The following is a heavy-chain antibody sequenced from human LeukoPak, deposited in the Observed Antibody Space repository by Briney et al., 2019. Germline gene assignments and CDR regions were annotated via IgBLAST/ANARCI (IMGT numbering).Heavy chain of an antibody. Sequence: GGSLRLSCAASGFTFSSYSMNWVRQAPGKGLEWVSSISSSSSYIYYADSVKGRFTISRDNSKNSLYLQMNSLRTEDTALYYCAKAVIRDGYNGIDYWGQGTLVTVSS. CDR2: ISSSSSYI. V-gene: IGHV3-21*04. D-gene: IGHD5-24*01. CDR1: GFTFSSYS. CDR3: AKAVIRDGYNGIDY. J-gene: IGHJ4*02.